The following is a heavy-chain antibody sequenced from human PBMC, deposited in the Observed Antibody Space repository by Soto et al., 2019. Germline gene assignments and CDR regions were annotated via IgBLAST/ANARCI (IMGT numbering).Heavy chain of an antibody. CDR1: GYTFTNYW. V-gene: IGHV5-51*01. J-gene: IGHJ6*02. CDR2: IYPGDSDT. CDR3: AASIFYFRMDV. Sequence: PGASLKISCKGSGYTFTNYWIGWVRQMPGKGLEWMGIIYPGDSDTKYNPSFQGQVTISADKSITTPYLQWSSLKASDTAIHYCAASIFYFRMDVWGQGTSVPLSS.